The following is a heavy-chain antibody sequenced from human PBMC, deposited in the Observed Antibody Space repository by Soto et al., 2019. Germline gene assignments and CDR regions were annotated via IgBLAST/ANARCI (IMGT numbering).Heavy chain of an antibody. J-gene: IGHJ6*02. CDR3: ARWGYYDFWSGLFMFNNPAEHNYYYYGMDV. Sequence: GGSLRLSCAASGFTFSRYDIHWVRQGKGKGLEWVSGISVAGDTYYPGSVKGRFTISRDNSKNTLYLQMNSLRAEDTAVYYYARWGYYDFWSGLFMFNNPAEHNYYYYGMDVWGQGTTVTVS. V-gene: IGHV3-13*01. D-gene: IGHD3-3*01. CDR2: ISVAGDT. CDR1: GFTFSRYD.